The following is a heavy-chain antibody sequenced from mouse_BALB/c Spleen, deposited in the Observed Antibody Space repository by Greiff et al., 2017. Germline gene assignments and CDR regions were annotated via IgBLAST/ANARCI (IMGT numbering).Heavy chain of an antibody. J-gene: IGHJ2*01. CDR2: IDPANGNT. V-gene: IGHV14-3*02. CDR3: ARPDHVDYFDY. CDR1: GFNIKDTY. Sequence: EVQLQQSGAELVKPGASVKLSCTASGFNIKDTYMHWVKQRPEQGLEWIGRIDPANGNTKYDPKFQGKATITADTSSNTAYLQLSSLTSEDTVVYYCARPDHVDYFDYWGQGTTLTVSS.